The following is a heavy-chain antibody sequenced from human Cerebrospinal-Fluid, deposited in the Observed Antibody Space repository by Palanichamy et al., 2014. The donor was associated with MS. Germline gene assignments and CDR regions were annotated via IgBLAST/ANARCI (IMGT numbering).Heavy chain of an antibody. V-gene: IGHV4-38-2*02. D-gene: IGHD2-2*03. J-gene: IGHJ4*02. Sequence: QVQLQESGPGLVKPSETLSLTCTVSGYSISSGYYWGWIRQPPGKGLEWIGSIDLTGSTYYNPPLKSRVTLSVDTLKNQISLTLTSVTAADTAVYYCARPGFGYSSYFDYWGQGILVTVSS. CDR1: GYSISSGYY. CDR3: ARPGFGYSSYFDY. CDR2: IDLTGST.